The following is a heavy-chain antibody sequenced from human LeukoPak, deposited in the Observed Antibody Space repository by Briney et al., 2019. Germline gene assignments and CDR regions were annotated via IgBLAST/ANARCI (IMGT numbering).Heavy chain of an antibody. D-gene: IGHD1-1*01. CDR3: ARDYPTSGIVTLFDY. Sequence: PGGSLRFSCASSGFTFNYYAMTWVRQAPGKGLEWVSSITTSGASTYYADSVKGRFTIPRDNSKNSLYLQMTSLRAEDTAVYYCARDYPTSGIVTLFDYWGQGTLVTVSS. J-gene: IGHJ4*02. CDR2: ITTSGAST. CDR1: GFTFNYYA. V-gene: IGHV3-23*01.